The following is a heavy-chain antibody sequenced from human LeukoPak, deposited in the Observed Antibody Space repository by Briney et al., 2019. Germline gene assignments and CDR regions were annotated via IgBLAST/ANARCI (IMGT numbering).Heavy chain of an antibody. CDR1: GGPISSGGYY. V-gene: IGHV4-31*03. CDR3: ARGNGYFDWLLSEGYFDY. D-gene: IGHD3-9*01. Sequence: PSQTLSLTCTVSGGPISSGGYYWSWIRQHPGEGLEWIGYIYYSGSTYYNPSLKSRVTISVDTSKNQFSLKLSSVTAADTAVYYCARGNGYFDWLLSEGYFDYWGQGTLVTVSS. CDR2: IYYSGST. J-gene: IGHJ4*02.